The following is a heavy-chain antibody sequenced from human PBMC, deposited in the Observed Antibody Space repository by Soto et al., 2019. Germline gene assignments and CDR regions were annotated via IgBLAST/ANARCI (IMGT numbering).Heavy chain of an antibody. CDR3: ASGYSGHVGPNGMDV. Sequence: PSETLSLTCTVSGGSISSSSYYWGWIRQPPGKGLEWIGSIYYSGSTYYNPSLKSRVTISVDTSKNQFSLKLSSVTAADTAVYYCASGYSGHVGPNGMDVWGQGTTVTVS. D-gene: IGHD5-12*01. CDR1: GGSISSSSYY. CDR2: IYYSGST. J-gene: IGHJ6*02. V-gene: IGHV4-39*01.